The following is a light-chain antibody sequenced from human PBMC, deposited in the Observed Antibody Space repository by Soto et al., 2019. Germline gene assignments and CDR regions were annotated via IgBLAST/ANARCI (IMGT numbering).Light chain of an antibody. CDR1: SSNIGAGYD. CDR2: GNS. V-gene: IGLV1-40*01. CDR3: QSYDSSLSGYV. Sequence: QSVLTQPPSVSGAPGQRVTISCTGSSSNIGAGYDVHWYQQLPGTAPKLIIYGNSNRPSGVPDRFSGSKSGTSASLAITGLLAEDEADDYCQSYDSSLSGYVFGTGTKLTVL. J-gene: IGLJ1*01.